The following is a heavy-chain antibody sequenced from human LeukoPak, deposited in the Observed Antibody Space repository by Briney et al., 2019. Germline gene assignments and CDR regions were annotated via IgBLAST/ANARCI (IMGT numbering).Heavy chain of an antibody. CDR3: AAMYYYDSSGYLTPLDH. Sequence: PGGSLRLSCAASGFTFSSYSMNWVRQAPGKGLEWVSSISSSSSYIYYADSVKGRFTISRDNAKNSLYLQMNSLRAEDTAVYYCAAMYYYDSSGYLTPLDHWGQGTLVTVSS. J-gene: IGHJ4*02. CDR2: ISSSSSYI. CDR1: GFTFSSYS. D-gene: IGHD3-22*01. V-gene: IGHV3-21*01.